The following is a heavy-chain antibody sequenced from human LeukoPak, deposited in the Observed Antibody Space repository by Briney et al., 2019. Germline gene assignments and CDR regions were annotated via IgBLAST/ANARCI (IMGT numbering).Heavy chain of an antibody. D-gene: IGHD2-15*01. V-gene: IGHV3-30*15. J-gene: IGHJ5*02. CDR2: VAYEGDNK. CDR1: GFPFSRYT. CDR3: ARGSYCSGGSCHVGSWFDP. Sequence: PGRSPRLSCAASGFPFSRYTMHWVRQAPGKGPEWMATVAYEGDNKYYAESVKGRFTISRDNSNNTLFLQLGALSADDTAVYYCARGSYCSGGSCHVGSWFDPWGQGTLVTVSS.